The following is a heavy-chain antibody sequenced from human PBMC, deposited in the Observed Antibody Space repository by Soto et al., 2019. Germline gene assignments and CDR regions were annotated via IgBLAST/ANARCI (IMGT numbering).Heavy chain of an antibody. CDR2: ISFDGSNT. CDR3: ARDYDSSGYPRYYFDY. D-gene: IGHD3-22*01. J-gene: IGHJ4*02. CDR1: GFTFSTYA. Sequence: PGGSLRLSCAASGFTFSTYAIHWVRQAPGKGLEWVAIISFDGSNTYYADSVKGRFTISRDNSKNTLYLQMNSLRAEDTAVYYCARDYDSSGYPRYYFDYWGQGTLVTVSS. V-gene: IGHV3-30-3*01.